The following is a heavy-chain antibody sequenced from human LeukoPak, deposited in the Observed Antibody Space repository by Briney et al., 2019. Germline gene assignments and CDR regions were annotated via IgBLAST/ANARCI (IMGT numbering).Heavy chain of an antibody. V-gene: IGHV3-23*01. CDR1: GFTFSSFA. J-gene: IGHJ4*02. CDR2: ISASGTST. CDR3: AKDRSGWYYFDY. Sequence: GGSLRLSCAASGFTFSSFAMSWVRQAPGTGLEWVSSISASGTSTYYADSVKGRFTISRDNSENTLHLQINSLRVEDTAVYYCAKDRSGWYYFDYWGQGTLVTVSS. D-gene: IGHD6-19*01.